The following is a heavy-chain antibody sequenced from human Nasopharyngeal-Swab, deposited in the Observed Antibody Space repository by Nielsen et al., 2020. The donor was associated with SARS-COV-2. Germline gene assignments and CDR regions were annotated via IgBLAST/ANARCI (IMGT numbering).Heavy chain of an antibody. J-gene: IGHJ6*03. CDR2: IWYDGSNK. D-gene: IGHD7-27*01. Sequence: GGSLRLSCAASGVTFSSYGMHWVRQAPGKGLERVAVIWYDGSNKYYADSVKGRFTISRDNSKNTLYLQMNSLRAEDTAVYYCARDFNWGYYYYYYMDVWGKGTTVTVSS. V-gene: IGHV3-33*01. CDR3: ARDFNWGYYYYYYMDV. CDR1: GVTFSSYG.